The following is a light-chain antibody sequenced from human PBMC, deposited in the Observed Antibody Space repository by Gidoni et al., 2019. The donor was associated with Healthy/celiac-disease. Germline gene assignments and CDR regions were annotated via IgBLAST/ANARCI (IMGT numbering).Light chain of an antibody. CDR2: WAS. CDR1: QSVLYSSNNKNY. Sequence: DIVMTQTPDSLAGSLGERATINCKSSQSVLYSSNNKNYLAWYQQKQGQPPKLLIYWASTRESGVPDRFSGSGSGTDFTLTISSLQAEDVAVYYCQQYYSTLLTFGGGTKVEIK. J-gene: IGKJ4*01. V-gene: IGKV4-1*01. CDR3: QQYYSTLLT.